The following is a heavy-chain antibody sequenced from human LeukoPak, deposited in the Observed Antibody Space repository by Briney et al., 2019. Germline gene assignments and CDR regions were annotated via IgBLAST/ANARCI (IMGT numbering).Heavy chain of an antibody. CDR1: GYSISAGYF. D-gene: IGHD1-26*01. J-gene: IGHJ3*01. CDR2: VHHTGSD. Sequence: SETLSPTCVISGYSISAGYFWGWIRQSPVKGLEWIGSVHHTGSDYYNPSLKSRVTISIDTSKNHFSLNLTSVTAADTAVFFCARVIVTATHVPDAFDLWGQGILVTVSS. CDR3: ARVIVTATHVPDAFDL. V-gene: IGHV4-38-2*01.